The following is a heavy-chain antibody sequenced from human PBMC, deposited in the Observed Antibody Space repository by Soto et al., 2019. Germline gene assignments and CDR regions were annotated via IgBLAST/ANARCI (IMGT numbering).Heavy chain of an antibody. CDR1: GFSLSTSGAA. V-gene: IGHV2-5*02. J-gene: IGHJ5*02. Sequence: QINLIESGPPLVKPTQTLTLTCTFSGFSLSTSGAAVGWVRQPPGRALEWLALIYWDGDKRYNASLGNRLTITKDTFMNQVVLTLTNVDPADTATYYCAHRATMTIFGLIIDNGIWFDPWGQGTRVIVSS. CDR3: AHRATMTIFGLIIDNGIWFDP. CDR2: IYWDGDK. D-gene: IGHD3-3*01.